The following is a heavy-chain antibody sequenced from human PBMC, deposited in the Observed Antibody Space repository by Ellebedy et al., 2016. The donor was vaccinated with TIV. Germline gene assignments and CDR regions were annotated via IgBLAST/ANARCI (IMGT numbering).Heavy chain of an antibody. D-gene: IGHD5/OR15-5a*01. V-gene: IGHV4-34*01. J-gene: IGHJ3*02. CDR1: GFSFRSYW. CDR2: INHRGSI. Sequence: GSLRLSCAASGFSFRSYWMSWVRQAPGKGLEWIGEINHRGSIDYNPSLKSRVTISVDTSKNQFSLRLTSVTVADTAVYYCARGMDLVSTVGPIGAFDIWGQGTMVSVSS. CDR3: ARGMDLVSTVGPIGAFDI.